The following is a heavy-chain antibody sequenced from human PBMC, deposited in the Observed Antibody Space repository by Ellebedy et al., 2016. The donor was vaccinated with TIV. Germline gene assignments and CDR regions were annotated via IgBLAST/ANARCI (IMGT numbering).Heavy chain of an antibody. J-gene: IGHJ6*02. D-gene: IGHD4-17*01. CDR1: GGTFSTYV. Sequence: AASVKVSCKASGGTFSTYVINWVRQAPGQGPEWMGGIIPIRATANYAQKFQGRVTITADESTRTAYMELSSLRSDDTAVYYCARAQDGDYFLGYYSGMDVWGQGTTVTVSS. V-gene: IGHV1-69*13. CDR3: ARAQDGDYFLGYYSGMDV. CDR2: IIPIRATA.